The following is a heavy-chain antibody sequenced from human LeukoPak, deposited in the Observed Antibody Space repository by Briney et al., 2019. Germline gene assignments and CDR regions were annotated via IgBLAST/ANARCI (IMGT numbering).Heavy chain of an antibody. J-gene: IGHJ4*02. CDR3: AKDFSGSYKYFDY. Sequence: PGGSLRLSCAASGFTFSSYGMHWVRQAPGKGREWVAVIWYDGSNKYYADSVKGRFTISRDNSKNTLYLQMNSLRAEDTAVYYCAKDFSGSYKYFDYWGQGTLVTVSS. V-gene: IGHV3-33*06. CDR2: IWYDGSNK. CDR1: GFTFSSYG. D-gene: IGHD3-10*01.